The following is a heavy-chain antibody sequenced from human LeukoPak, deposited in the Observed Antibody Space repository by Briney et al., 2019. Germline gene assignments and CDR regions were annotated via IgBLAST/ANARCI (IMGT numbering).Heavy chain of an antibody. D-gene: IGHD6-19*01. Sequence: PGGSLRLSCVASGFTFSTYNMNWVRQAPGKVLDWVSYISSSSTTSYADSVKGRFTISRDNAKNSLYLQMNSLRDEDTAVYYCARGGWFSRTDVFDTWGQGTMVTVSS. CDR2: ISSSSTT. CDR3: ARGGWFSRTDVFDT. J-gene: IGHJ3*02. CDR1: GFTFSTYN. V-gene: IGHV3-48*02.